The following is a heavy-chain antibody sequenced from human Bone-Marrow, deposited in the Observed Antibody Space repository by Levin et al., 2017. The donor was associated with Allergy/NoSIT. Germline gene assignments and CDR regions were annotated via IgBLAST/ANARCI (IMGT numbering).Heavy chain of an antibody. Sequence: ASVKVSCKASGYTFSSHGISRVRQAPGQGLEWMGWISTFNGNTKYAQKWQGRVTMTTDTSTNTAYMELRSLRADDTAVYYCARDLVTDYYFYYGMDVWGQGTTVTVSS. J-gene: IGHJ6*02. CDR3: ARDLVTDYYFYYGMDV. CDR1: GYTFSSHG. D-gene: IGHD2/OR15-2a*01. CDR2: ISTFNGNT. V-gene: IGHV1-18*01.